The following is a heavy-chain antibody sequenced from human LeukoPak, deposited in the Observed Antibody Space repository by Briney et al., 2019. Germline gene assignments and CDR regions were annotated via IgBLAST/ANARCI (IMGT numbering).Heavy chain of an antibody. CDR2: ISAYNGNT. V-gene: IGHV1-18*01. CDR1: GYTFTSYG. J-gene: IGHJ3*02. Sequence: ASVKLSCKASGYTFTSYGISWVRQAPGQGLEWMGWISAYNGNTNYAQKLQGRVTMTTDTSTSTTYMELRSLRSDDTAVYYCARELYYYDSSGYYSHAFDIWGQGTMVTVSS. CDR3: ARELYYYDSSGYYSHAFDI. D-gene: IGHD3-22*01.